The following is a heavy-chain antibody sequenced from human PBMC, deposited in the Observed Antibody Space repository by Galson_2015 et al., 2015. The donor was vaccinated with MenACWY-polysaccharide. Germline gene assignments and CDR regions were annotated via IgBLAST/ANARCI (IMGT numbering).Heavy chain of an antibody. Sequence: SLRLSCAASGFTFSNYWMTWVRQAPGKGLEWVANIKQDGTEKYYVDSVKGRFTISRDNAKNSLYLHVNSLRGEDTAVFYCARIGYSRSSRDYWGQGTLVIVSS. CDR2: IKQDGTEK. V-gene: IGHV3-7*01. D-gene: IGHD6-6*01. J-gene: IGHJ4*02. CDR3: ARIGYSRSSRDY. CDR1: GFTFSNYW.